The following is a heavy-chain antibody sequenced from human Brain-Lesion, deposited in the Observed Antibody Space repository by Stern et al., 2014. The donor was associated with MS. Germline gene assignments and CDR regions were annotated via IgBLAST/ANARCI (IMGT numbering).Heavy chain of an antibody. Sequence: DQLVESGAEVKKPGASVKVSCKVSGYTLTDLSMHWVRQAPRKGLEWMGGFDPEDGETSCAQKFQGRVTMTEDTSTDTAYMDLSSLRSEDTAVYYCATLSPGAGGNYYRHFDYWGQGTLVTVSS. CDR1: GYTLTDLS. V-gene: IGHV1-24*01. J-gene: IGHJ4*02. CDR3: ATLSPGAGGNYYRHFDY. D-gene: IGHD1-26*01. CDR2: FDPEDGET.